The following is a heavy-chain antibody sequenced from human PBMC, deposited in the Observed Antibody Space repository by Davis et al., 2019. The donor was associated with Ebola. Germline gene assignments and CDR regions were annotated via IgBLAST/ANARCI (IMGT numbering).Heavy chain of an antibody. Sequence: ASVKVSCKASGYTFTGYYMHWVRQAPGQGLEWMGWINPNSGGTNYAQKFQGRVTMTRDTSISTAYMELSRLRSDDTAVYYCAREIIVGATGPFDYWGQGTLVTVSS. CDR3: AREIIVGATGPFDY. D-gene: IGHD1-26*01. V-gene: IGHV1-2*02. J-gene: IGHJ4*02. CDR2: INPNSGGT. CDR1: GYTFTGYY.